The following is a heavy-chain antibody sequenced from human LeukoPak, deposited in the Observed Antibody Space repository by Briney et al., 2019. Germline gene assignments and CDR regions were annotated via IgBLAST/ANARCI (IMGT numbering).Heavy chain of an antibody. J-gene: IGHJ4*02. D-gene: IGHD1-14*01. CDR3: LSATETGY. Sequence: GGSLRPSCAASGFTFRSYWMTWVRQAPGKGLEWVANINERGSEKNYLDSVKGRFTISRDNAKNSLYLQMDSLKIEDTAVYYCLSATETGYWGQGTLVTVSS. CDR1: GFTFRSYW. CDR2: INERGSEK. V-gene: IGHV3-7*01.